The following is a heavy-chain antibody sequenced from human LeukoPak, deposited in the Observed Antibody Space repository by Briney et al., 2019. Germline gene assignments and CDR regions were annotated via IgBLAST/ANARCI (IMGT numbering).Heavy chain of an antibody. CDR2: ISSTSSYI. CDR3: ARDLQGPVVPTAFGY. CDR1: GFTFSDFW. D-gene: IGHD2-2*01. Sequence: GGSLRLSCAASGFTFSDFWMHWVRQAPGKGLEWVSSISSTSSYIYYADSVKGRFTISRDNAKNSLYLQINSLRAEDTAVYYCARDLQGPVVPTAFGYWGQGTLVTVSS. J-gene: IGHJ4*02. V-gene: IGHV3-21*01.